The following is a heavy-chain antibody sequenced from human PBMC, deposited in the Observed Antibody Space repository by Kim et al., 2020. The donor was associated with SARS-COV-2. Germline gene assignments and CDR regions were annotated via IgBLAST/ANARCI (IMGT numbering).Heavy chain of an antibody. CDR2: IVVGSGKT. Sequence: SVKVSCKASGFTFTSSAMQWVRQARGQRLEWIGWIVVGSGKTNYAQKFQERVTITRDMSTSTAYMELSSLRSEDTAVYYCAAEPPEGQLRGFYGMDVWGQGTTVTVSS. CDR3: AAEPPEGQLRGFYGMDV. D-gene: IGHD5-18*01. J-gene: IGHJ6*02. V-gene: IGHV1-58*02. CDR1: GFTFTSSA.